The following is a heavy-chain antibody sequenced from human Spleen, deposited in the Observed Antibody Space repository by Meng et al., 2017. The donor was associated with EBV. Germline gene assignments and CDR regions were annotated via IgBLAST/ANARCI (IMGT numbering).Heavy chain of an antibody. Sequence: QVELKESGPGLVKPSGTLSFTCAVSGASISSSNWWTWVRQPPGKGLEWIGEIYHSGPTNYNPSLKSRVTMSVDKSKNQFSLKMNSVTAADAAVYYCARGDRASMTTVTSLVYWGQGTLVTVSS. V-gene: IGHV4-4*02. CDR3: ARGDRASMTTVTSLVY. CDR1: GASISSSNW. D-gene: IGHD4-17*01. J-gene: IGHJ4*02. CDR2: IYHSGPT.